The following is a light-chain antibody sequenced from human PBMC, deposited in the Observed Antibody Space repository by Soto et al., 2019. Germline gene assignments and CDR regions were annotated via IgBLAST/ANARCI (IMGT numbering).Light chain of an antibody. CDR2: EGH. CDR3: CLSVGATTYV. CDR1: SGYVGTYSL. V-gene: IGLV2-23*01. J-gene: IGLJ1*01. Sequence: QSAVAQPAYVSGSPGQSITISCTGASGYVGTYSLVSWDQQHPGKAPKVVIYEGHKRPSEVPDRFSGSTSVNTASLTISGLQTDDEADYYCCLSVGATTYVFGPGTKVTVL.